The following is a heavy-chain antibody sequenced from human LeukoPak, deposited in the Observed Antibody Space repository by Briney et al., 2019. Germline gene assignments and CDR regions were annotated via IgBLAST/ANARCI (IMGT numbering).Heavy chain of an antibody. CDR1: GGSISSYY. CDR3: ARTPSGSYDY. D-gene: IGHD1-26*01. CDR2: IYTSGST. Sequence: PSETLSLTCTVSGGSISSYYWSWIRQPPGNGLEWIGYIYTSGSTNYNPSLKSRVTISVDTSKNQFSLKLSSVTAADTAVYYCARTPSGSYDYWGQGTLVTVSS. J-gene: IGHJ4*02. V-gene: IGHV4-4*09.